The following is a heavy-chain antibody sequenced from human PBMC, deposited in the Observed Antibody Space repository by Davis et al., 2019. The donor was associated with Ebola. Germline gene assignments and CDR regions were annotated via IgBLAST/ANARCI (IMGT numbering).Heavy chain of an antibody. Sequence: PGGSLRLSCAASGFTFSSYAMSWVRQAPGKGLEWVSAISSSGDSTYYADSVKGRFTISRDNSKNTLYLQMNSLRAEDTAVYYCAASAGTVGKFDYWGQGTLVTVSS. CDR1: GFTFSSYA. D-gene: IGHD1-14*01. CDR3: AASAGTVGKFDY. CDR2: ISSSGDST. J-gene: IGHJ4*01. V-gene: IGHV3-23*01.